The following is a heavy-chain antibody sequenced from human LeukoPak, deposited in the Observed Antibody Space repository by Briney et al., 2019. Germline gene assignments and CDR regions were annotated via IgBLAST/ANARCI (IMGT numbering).Heavy chain of an antibody. J-gene: IGHJ4*02. CDR2: ISSSSTTI. D-gene: IGHD6-19*01. Sequence: GGSLRLSCAASGFTFSSYSMNWVRQAPGKGLGWVSYISSSSTTIYYADSVKGRFTISRDNAKNSLYLQMNSLRDEDTAVYYCARGQPRIAVAGQTDYWGQGTLVTVSS. CDR1: GFTFSSYS. V-gene: IGHV3-48*02. CDR3: ARGQPRIAVAGQTDY.